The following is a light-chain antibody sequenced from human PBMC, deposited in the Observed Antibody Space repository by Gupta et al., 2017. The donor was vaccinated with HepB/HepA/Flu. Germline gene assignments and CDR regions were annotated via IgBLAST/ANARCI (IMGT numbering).Light chain of an antibody. Sequence: SYALTQPPSVSVAPGKTANITCRGNNSGGKSVHWYQQKPGQAPVLVVYDASDRPSGIPERFSGSNSGNTATLTIYGVEAGDEADYYCQVWDSTSDHVFGTGTKVTVL. J-gene: IGLJ1*01. V-gene: IGLV3-21*03. CDR2: DAS. CDR3: QVWDSTSDHV. CDR1: NSGGKS.